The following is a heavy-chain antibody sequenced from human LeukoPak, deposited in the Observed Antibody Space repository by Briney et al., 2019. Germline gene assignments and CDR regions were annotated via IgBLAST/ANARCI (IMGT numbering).Heavy chain of an antibody. V-gene: IGHV3-7*01. CDR1: GFTFSSYW. CDR3: AREVVRGEDYMDV. J-gene: IGHJ6*03. D-gene: IGHD3-10*01. CDR2: IKQDGSEK. Sequence: GGSLRLSCAASGFTFSSYWMSWVRQAPGKGLEWVANIKQDGSEKYYVNSVKGRFTISRDNAKNTLYLQMNSLRAEDTAVYYCAREVVRGEDYMDVWGKGTTVTVSS.